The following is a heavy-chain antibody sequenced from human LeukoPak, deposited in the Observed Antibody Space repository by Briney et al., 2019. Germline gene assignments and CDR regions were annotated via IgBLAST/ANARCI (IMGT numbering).Heavy chain of an antibody. V-gene: IGHV3-48*02. Sequence: PGGSLRLSCATSEFTFTSHSMNWVRQAPGKGLEWVSFITSSSTTIYYADSVKGRFTISRDNAKDSLYLQMNSLRDEDTAVYYCARVRGTALVNMYFDYWSQGTLVTVSS. CDR1: EFTFTSHS. CDR2: ITSSSTTI. J-gene: IGHJ4*02. CDR3: ARVRGTALVNMYFDY. D-gene: IGHD2-21*02.